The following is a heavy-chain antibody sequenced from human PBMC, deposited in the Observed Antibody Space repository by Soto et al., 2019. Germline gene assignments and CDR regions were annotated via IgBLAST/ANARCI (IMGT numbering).Heavy chain of an antibody. CDR3: ARHGFYGDYSSNYFDP. Sequence: GESLKISCKGSEYSFTNYWIAWMRQMPGEGLEYMGIIYPSDSTARYSPSFQGQVTFSVDKSISTAYLQWNSLKASDTAMYYCARHGFYGDYSSNYFDPWGQGTLVTVSS. J-gene: IGHJ5*02. CDR2: IYPSDSTA. D-gene: IGHD4-17*01. V-gene: IGHV5-51*01. CDR1: EYSFTNYW.